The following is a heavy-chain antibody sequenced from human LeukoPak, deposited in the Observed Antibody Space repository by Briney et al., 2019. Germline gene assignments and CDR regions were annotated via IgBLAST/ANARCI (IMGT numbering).Heavy chain of an antibody. CDR3: ARDRRIAAAGDDAFDI. D-gene: IGHD6-13*01. CDR2: IRGSGGST. CDR1: GFTFSSYA. Sequence: PGGSLRLSCAASGFTFSSYAMSWVRQAPGKGLEWVSAIRGSGGSTYYADSVKGRFTISRDNSKNTLYLQMNSLRAEDTAVYYCARDRRIAAAGDDAFDIWGQGTMVTVSS. J-gene: IGHJ3*02. V-gene: IGHV3-23*01.